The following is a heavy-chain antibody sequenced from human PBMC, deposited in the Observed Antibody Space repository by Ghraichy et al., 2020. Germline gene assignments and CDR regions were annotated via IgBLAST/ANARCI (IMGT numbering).Heavy chain of an antibody. CDR1: GGSISSYY. CDR2: IYYSGST. V-gene: IGHV4-59*01. CDR3: ARDISRSLDY. Sequence: SQTLSLTCTVSGGSISSYYWSWIRQPPGKGLEWIGYIYYSGSTNYNPSLKSRVTISVDTSKNQFSLKLSSVTAADTAVYYCARDISRSLDYWGQGTLVTVSS. J-gene: IGHJ4*02.